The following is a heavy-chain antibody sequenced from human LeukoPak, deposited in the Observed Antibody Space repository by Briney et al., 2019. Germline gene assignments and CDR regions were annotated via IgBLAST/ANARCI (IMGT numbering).Heavy chain of an antibody. D-gene: IGHD1-1*01. J-gene: IGHJ4*02. V-gene: IGHV5-51*01. Sequence: GESLKISCKGSGYSFTSYWIGWVRQMPGKGLGWMGIIYPGDSDTRYSPSFQGQVTISADKSISTAYLQWSSLKASDTAMYYCARQVVGVQPYFDYWGQGTLVTVSS. CDR3: ARQVVGVQPYFDY. CDR2: IYPGDSDT. CDR1: GYSFTSYW.